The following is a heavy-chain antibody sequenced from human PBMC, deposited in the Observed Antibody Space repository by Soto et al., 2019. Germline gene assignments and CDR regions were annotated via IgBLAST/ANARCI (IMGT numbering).Heavy chain of an antibody. V-gene: IGHV4-61*01. CDR3: AREAVHGSGSYYKENWFDP. D-gene: IGHD3-10*01. CDR1: GGSVSSGSYY. Sequence: SETLSLTCTVSGGSVSSGSYYWSWIRQPPGKGLEWIGYIYYSGSTNYNPSLKSRVTMSVDTSKNQFSLKLSSVTAADTAVYYCAREAVHGSGSYYKENWFDPWGQGTLVTVSS. CDR2: IYYSGST. J-gene: IGHJ5*02.